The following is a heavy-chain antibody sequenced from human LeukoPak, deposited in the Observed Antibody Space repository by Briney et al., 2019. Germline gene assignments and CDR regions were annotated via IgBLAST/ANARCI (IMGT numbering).Heavy chain of an antibody. J-gene: IGHJ4*02. CDR1: GYTFTSYG. Sequence: ASAKVSCKASGYTFTSYGISWVRQAPGQGLEWMGWISAYNGNTNYAQKLQGRVTMTTDTSTSTAYMELRSLRSNDTAVYYCAIPPPTLDSSGLFGYWGQGTLVTVSS. V-gene: IGHV1-18*01. CDR3: AIPPPTLDSSGLFGY. CDR2: ISAYNGNT. D-gene: IGHD6-19*01.